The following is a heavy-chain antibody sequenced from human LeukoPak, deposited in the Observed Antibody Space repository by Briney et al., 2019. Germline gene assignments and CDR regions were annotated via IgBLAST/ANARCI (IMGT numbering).Heavy chain of an antibody. V-gene: IGHV1-69*05. Sequence: ASVKVSCKACGGTFSSYAISWVRQASGKGLEWMGGIIPIFGTAHYAQKFQGRVTITTDESTSTAYMELSSLRSEDTAVYYCARGSSHYYGSGSYYKRNYYYYMDVWGKGTTVTVSS. J-gene: IGHJ6*03. CDR1: GGTFSSYA. CDR3: ARGSSHYYGSGSYYKRNYYYYMDV. CDR2: IIPIFGTA. D-gene: IGHD3-10*01.